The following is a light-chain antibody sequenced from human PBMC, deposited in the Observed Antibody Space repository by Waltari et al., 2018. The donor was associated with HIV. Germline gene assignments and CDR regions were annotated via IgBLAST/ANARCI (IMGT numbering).Light chain of an antibody. Sequence: DIQMTQSPSTLSAYVGTRVTITCRASPPISSRLAWYQQKHGIAPRLLIYRASDLQTGVPSTFSGSGSGTEFTLTISSLQPDDFVTYYCQQYYSDPYTFGQGTKLEMK. V-gene: IGKV1-5*03. CDR2: RAS. CDR3: QQYYSDPYT. CDR1: PPISSR. J-gene: IGKJ2*01.